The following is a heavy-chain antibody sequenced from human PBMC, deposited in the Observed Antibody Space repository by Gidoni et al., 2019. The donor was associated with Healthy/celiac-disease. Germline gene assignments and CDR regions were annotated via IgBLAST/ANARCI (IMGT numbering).Heavy chain of an antibody. D-gene: IGHD1-26*01. CDR3: AKVSEGWPIVGATIFLDY. V-gene: IGHV3-30*02. Sequence: GSNKYYADSVKGRFTISRDNSKNTLYLQMNSLRAEDTAVYYCAKVSEGWPIVGATIFLDYWGQGTLVTVSS. CDR2: GSNK. J-gene: IGHJ4*02.